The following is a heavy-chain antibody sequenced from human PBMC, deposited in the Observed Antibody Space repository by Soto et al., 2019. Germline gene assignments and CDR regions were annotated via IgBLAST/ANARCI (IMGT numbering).Heavy chain of an antibody. CDR3: VRAHALGFSNWFDP. V-gene: IGHV3-15*01. CDR2: IKSKSDGGTT. J-gene: IGHJ5*02. D-gene: IGHD3-10*01. Sequence: LSLSCAASGFTFSDAWMSWVRQAPGKGLDWVGRIKSKSDGGTTEYAAPVRGRFTISRDDSKNTLYLQMNSLKSDDTAVYYCVRAHALGFSNWFDPWGRGTLVTVSS. CDR1: GFTFSDAW.